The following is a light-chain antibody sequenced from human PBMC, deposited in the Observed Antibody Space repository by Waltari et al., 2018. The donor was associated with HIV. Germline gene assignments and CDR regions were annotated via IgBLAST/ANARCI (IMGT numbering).Light chain of an antibody. Sequence: DIVLTQSPDSLAVSLGERATINCRSGQSILYSSNNTNYLAWYQQKHGQPPILLTSWASTRESGVPDRFSGLGSGTDFTHSSSSLQAGDVAVYYCQQYFSSPWTFGQGTKVEIK. CDR2: WAS. J-gene: IGKJ1*01. V-gene: IGKV4-1*01. CDR1: QSILYSSNNTNY. CDR3: QQYFSSPWT.